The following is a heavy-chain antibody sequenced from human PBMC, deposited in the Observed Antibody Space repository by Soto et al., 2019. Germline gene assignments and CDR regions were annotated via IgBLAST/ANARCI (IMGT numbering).Heavy chain of an antibody. D-gene: IGHD2-2*01. J-gene: IGHJ6*03. CDR2: IIPILGIA. Sequence: SVKVSCKASGGTFSSYTISWVRQAPGQGLEWMGRIIPILGIANYAQKFQGRVTITADKSTSTAYMELSSLRSDDTAMYYCARDRNQYCSSTSCYEGDYYYYYMDVWGKGTTVTVSS. V-gene: IGHV1-69*04. CDR1: GGTFSSYT. CDR3: ARDRNQYCSSTSCYEGDYYYYYMDV.